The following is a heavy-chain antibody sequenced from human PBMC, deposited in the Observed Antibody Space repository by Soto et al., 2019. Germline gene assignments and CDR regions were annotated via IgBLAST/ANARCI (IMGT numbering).Heavy chain of an antibody. CDR2: ISSSSSYI. V-gene: IGHV3-21*01. Sequence: EVQLVESGGGLVKPGGSLRLSCAASGFTFSSYSMNWVRQAPGKGLEWVSSISSSSSYIYYADSVKGRFTISRDNAKNLLYLQMNSLRAEDTAVYYCARDWGGEGTFDYWGQGTLVTVSS. CDR3: ARDWGGEGTFDY. D-gene: IGHD3-16*01. CDR1: GFTFSSYS. J-gene: IGHJ4*02.